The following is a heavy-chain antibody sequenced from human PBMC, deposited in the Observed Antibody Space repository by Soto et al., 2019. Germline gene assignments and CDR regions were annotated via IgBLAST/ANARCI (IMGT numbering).Heavy chain of an antibody. CDR3: ALHTKFGEQGWFHP. D-gene: IGHD3-10*01. CDR1: GGSTSGYY. V-gene: IGHV4-59*01. J-gene: IGHJ5*02. CDR2: IHSSGST. Sequence: QVQLQESGPGLVKPSETVSVTCNVSGGSTSGYYWPWIRQSPGKGLEWSGYIHSSGSTTYNPSLQSRVTIAIDTSQNQVDLRVTSVTAADTAIYYCALHTKFGEQGWFHPRGQGNQGTVSS.